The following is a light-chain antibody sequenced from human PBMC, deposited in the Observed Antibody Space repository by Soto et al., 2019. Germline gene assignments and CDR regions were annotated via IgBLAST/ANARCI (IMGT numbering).Light chain of an antibody. V-gene: IGLV2-11*01. CDR1: SSDVGGYNY. CDR2: AVN. Sequence: QSALTQPRSVSGSPGQSVTISCAGTSSDVGGYNYVSWYQQHPGKAPKLMIYAVNERPSGVPDRFSGSKSGSTASLTISGLQAEDEADYYCCSYAGSYTFTYVFGTGTKLTVL. J-gene: IGLJ1*01. CDR3: CSYAGSYTFTYV.